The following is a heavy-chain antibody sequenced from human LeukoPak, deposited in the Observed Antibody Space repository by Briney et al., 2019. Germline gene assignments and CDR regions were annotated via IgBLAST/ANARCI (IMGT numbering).Heavy chain of an antibody. Sequence: GESLKISCKGSGYSFTSYWIGWVRQMPGKGLEWMGIIYPGDSDTRYSPSFQGQVTISADKSISTAYLQWSSLKASDTAMYYCARRLAPTVVKGDAFDIWGQGTMVTASS. CDR3: ARRLAPTVVKGDAFDI. CDR1: GYSFTSYW. J-gene: IGHJ3*02. CDR2: IYPGDSDT. V-gene: IGHV5-51*01. D-gene: IGHD4-23*01.